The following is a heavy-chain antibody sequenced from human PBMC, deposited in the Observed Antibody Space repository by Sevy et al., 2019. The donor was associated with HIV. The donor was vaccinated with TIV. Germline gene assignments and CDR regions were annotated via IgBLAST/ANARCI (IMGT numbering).Heavy chain of an antibody. Sequence: SETLSLTCTVSGGSITSLYWNWIRQPPGKGLVWIANIYYNGHINYNPSLKSRVTLSLDTSKNQFSLRLSSGTAADTAMYYCAGENAWGRCYSWGQGTLVTVSS. J-gene: IGHJ4*02. CDR3: AGENAWGRCYS. V-gene: IGHV4-59*08. CDR1: GGSITSLY. CDR2: IYYNGHI. D-gene: IGHD1-26*01.